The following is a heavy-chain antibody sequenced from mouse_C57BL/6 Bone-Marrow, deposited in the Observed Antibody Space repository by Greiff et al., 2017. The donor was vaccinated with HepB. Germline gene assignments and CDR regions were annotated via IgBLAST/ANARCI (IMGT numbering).Heavy chain of an antibody. D-gene: IGHD3-3*01. V-gene: IGHV1-22*01. Sequence: EVQGVESGPELVKPGASVKMSCKASGYTFTDYNMHWVKQSHGKSLEWIGYINPNNGGTSYNQKFKGKATLTVNKSSSTAYMELRSLTSEDSAVYYCARERGWDWFAYWGQGTLVTVSA. CDR1: GYTFTDYN. CDR2: INPNNGGT. CDR3: ARERGWDWFAY. J-gene: IGHJ3*01.